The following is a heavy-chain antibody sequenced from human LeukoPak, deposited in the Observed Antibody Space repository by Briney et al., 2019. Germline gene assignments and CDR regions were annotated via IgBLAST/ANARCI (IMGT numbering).Heavy chain of an antibody. CDR2: ISSSSSYI. CDR1: GXTFSSYS. V-gene: IGHV3-21*01. CDR3: ARETWIQLWLIDY. J-gene: IGHJ4*02. D-gene: IGHD5-18*01. Sequence: GGSLRLSWAASGXTFSSYSMNWVRQAPGKGLEWASSISSSSSYIYYADSVKGRFTISRDNAKNSLYLQMNSLRAEDTAVYYCARETWIQLWLIDYWGQGTLVTVSS.